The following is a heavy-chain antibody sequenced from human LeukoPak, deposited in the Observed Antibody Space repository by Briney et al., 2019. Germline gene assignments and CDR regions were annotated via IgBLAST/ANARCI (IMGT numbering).Heavy chain of an antibody. Sequence: SETLPVTCTVSGGSISSRNYYWGWIRQPPGKGLEWIGSINYSGDIYSNPPLKSRLTISVDTSKNQFSLNLSSVTAADTAVYYCARVDIGVVPSTTFDFRGQGTLVTVSS. CDR2: INYSGDI. D-gene: IGHD2-2*03. V-gene: IGHV4-39*01. J-gene: IGHJ4*02. CDR1: GGSISSRNYY. CDR3: ARVDIGVVPSTTFDF.